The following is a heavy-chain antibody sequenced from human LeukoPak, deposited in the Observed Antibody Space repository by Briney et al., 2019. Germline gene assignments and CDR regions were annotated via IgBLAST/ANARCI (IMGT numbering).Heavy chain of an antibody. CDR1: GYTLTELS. V-gene: IGHV1-24*01. CDR2: FDPEDGET. J-gene: IGHJ3*02. Sequence: GASVKVSCKVSGYTLTELSMHWVRQAPGKGLELMGGFDPEDGETIYAQKCQGRVTMTEDTSTDTAYMELSSLRSEDTDVYYCATDVRDYYDSSGYPGDAFDIWGQGTMVTVSS. CDR3: ATDVRDYYDSSGYPGDAFDI. D-gene: IGHD3-22*01.